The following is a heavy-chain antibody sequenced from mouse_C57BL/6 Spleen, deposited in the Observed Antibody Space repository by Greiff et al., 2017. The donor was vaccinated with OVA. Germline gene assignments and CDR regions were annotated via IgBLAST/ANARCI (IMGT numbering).Heavy chain of an antibody. CDR1: GYSITSGYY. CDR3: ARASNFSAY. Sequence: EVKLQESGTGLVKPSQSLSLTCSVTGYSITSGYYWNWIRQFPGNKLEWMGYISYDGSNNYNPSLKNRISITRDTSKNQFFLKLNSVTTEDTATYYCARASNFSAYWGQGTTLTVSS. V-gene: IGHV3-6*01. J-gene: IGHJ2*01. CDR2: ISYDGSN.